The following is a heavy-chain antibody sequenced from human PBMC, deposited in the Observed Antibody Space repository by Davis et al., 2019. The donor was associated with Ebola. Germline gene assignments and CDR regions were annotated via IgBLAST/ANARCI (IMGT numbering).Heavy chain of an antibody. CDR1: GYSFTSYW. CDR3: ARLKGGKGYFDY. CDR2: IDPSDSYT. D-gene: IGHD1-26*01. Sequence: KVSCKGSGYSFTSYWISWVRQMPGKGLEWMGRIDPSDSYTNYSPSFQGHVTISADKSISTAYLQWSSLKASDTAMYYCARLKGGKGYFDYWGQGTLVTVSS. V-gene: IGHV5-10-1*01. J-gene: IGHJ4*02.